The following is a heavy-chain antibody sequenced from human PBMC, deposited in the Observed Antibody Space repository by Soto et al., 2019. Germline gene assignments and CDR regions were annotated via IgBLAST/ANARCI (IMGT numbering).Heavy chain of an antibody. CDR2: IKQDGSEK. CDR3: ARTDSSGYYYGEDY. CDR1: GFTFSSYW. J-gene: IGHJ4*02. Sequence: GGSLRLSCAASGFTFSSYWMSWVRQAPGKGLEWVANIKQDGSEKYYVDSVKGRFTISRDNAKNSLYLQMNSLRAEDTAVYYCARTDSSGYYYGEDYWGQGTLVTVSS. V-gene: IGHV3-7*03. D-gene: IGHD3-22*01.